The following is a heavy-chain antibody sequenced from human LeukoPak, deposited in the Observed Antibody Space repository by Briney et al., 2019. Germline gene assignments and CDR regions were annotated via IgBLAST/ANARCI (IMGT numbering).Heavy chain of an antibody. J-gene: IGHJ6*03. D-gene: IGHD3-16*01. CDR3: AKSGDDYLWANQHVNNYYYMDV. CDR1: GVTVSSNY. Sequence: GGTLSLSCAVSGVTVSSNYMCRGRYRQGPGQELVSVIFSGGRTYYADSVKGRFTISRDNSKNTLYLQMNSLRAEDTAVYYCAKSGDDYLWANQHVNNYYYMDVWGKGTTVTIPS. CDR2: IFSGGRT. V-gene: IGHV3-66*01.